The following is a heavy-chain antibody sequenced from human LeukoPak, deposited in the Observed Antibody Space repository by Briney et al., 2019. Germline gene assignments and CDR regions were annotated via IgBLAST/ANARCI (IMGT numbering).Heavy chain of an antibody. D-gene: IGHD1-26*01. CDR2: IRSKAYGGTT. CDR3: TRVGQGGSYYDYYFDY. CDR1: GFTFSDYA. V-gene: IGHV3-49*04. J-gene: IGHJ4*02. Sequence: GGSLRLSCTASGFTFSDYAMSWVRQAPGKGLEWVGFIRSKAYGGTTEYAASVKGRFTISRDDSKSIAYLQMNSLKTEDTAVYYCTRVGQGGSYYDYYFDYWGQGTLVTVSS.